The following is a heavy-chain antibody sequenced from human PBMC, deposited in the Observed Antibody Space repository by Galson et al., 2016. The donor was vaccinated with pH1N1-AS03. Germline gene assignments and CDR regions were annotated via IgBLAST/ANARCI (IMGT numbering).Heavy chain of an antibody. CDR3: ATDRFWEPTT. CDR1: PFIARSNY. Sequence: SLRLSCAGSPFIARSNYMSWVRQAPGKGLAWVSVIYQGEAGNSYYADSVKGRFTISRHISNNTVNLQMNNLRVEDTATYYCATDRFWEPTTWGQGTLIIVS. V-gene: IGHV3-53*01. J-gene: IGHJ5*02. D-gene: IGHD1-26*01. CDR2: IYQGEAGNS.